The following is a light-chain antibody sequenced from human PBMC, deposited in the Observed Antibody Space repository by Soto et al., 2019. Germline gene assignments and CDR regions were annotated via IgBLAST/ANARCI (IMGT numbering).Light chain of an antibody. J-gene: IGLJ3*02. V-gene: IGLV1-51*01. CDR2: DNN. Sequence: QSVLTQPPSVSAAPGQKVTLSCSGSTSNIGNNYVSWYQQLPGTVPKLRIYDNNKRPSGIPDRFSGSKSDTSATLDITGLQTGDEADYYCGTWDTSLTTNGVFGGGTKLTVL. CDR3: GTWDTSLTTNGV. CDR1: TSNIGNNY.